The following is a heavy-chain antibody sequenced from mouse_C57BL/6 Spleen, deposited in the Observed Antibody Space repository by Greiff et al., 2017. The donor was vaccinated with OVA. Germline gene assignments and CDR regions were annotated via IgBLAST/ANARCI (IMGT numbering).Heavy chain of an antibody. J-gene: IGHJ3*01. CDR3: ASNDYDAAWFAY. D-gene: IGHD2-4*01. Sequence: VKLQESGPGLVAPSQSLSITCTVSGFSLTSYAISWVRQPPGKGLEWLGVIWTGGGTNYNSALKSRLSISKDNSKSQVFLKMNSLQTDDTARYDCASNDYDAAWFAYWGQGTLVTVSA. CDR1: GFSLTSYA. V-gene: IGHV2-9-1*01. CDR2: IWTGGGT.